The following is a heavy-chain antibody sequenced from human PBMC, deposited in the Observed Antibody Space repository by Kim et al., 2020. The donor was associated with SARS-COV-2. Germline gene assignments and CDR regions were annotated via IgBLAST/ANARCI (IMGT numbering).Heavy chain of an antibody. CDR3: ARHDSSGHY. V-gene: IGHV3-11*04. Sequence: STIYYADSVKGRFTISRDKAKNSLYLQMNSLRAEDTAVYYCARHDSSGHYWGQGTLVTVSS. CDR2: STI. D-gene: IGHD3-22*01. J-gene: IGHJ4*02.